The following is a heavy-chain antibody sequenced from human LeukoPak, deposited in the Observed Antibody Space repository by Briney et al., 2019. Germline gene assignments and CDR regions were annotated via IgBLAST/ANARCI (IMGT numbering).Heavy chain of an antibody. D-gene: IGHD3-22*01. Sequence: PSETLSLTCTVSGGSTSSYYWRWIRQPPGKGLEWIGYIYYSGSTSYTPSLKSRVTISLDTSKNQFSLKVRSVTAADTAMYYCARAVVFYYAGSGSSTRFHYWGQGTLVTVSS. CDR1: GGSTSSYY. CDR2: IYYSGST. J-gene: IGHJ4*02. V-gene: IGHV4-59*01. CDR3: ARAVVFYYAGSGSSTRFHY.